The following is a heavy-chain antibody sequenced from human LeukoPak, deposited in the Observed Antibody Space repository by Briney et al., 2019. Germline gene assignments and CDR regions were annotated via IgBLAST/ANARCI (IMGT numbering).Heavy chain of an antibody. Sequence: SETLSLTCTVTAGSISSSRYYWGWIRKPPGKGLEWIESIYYSGSTYYNPSLKSRVTISVDTSKNQFSLKLSSVTAADTAVYYCASIAAAGTTFGYFDLWGRGTLVTVSS. CDR2: IYYSGST. CDR1: AGSISSSRYY. D-gene: IGHD6-13*01. J-gene: IGHJ2*01. CDR3: ASIAAAGTTFGYFDL. V-gene: IGHV4-39*01.